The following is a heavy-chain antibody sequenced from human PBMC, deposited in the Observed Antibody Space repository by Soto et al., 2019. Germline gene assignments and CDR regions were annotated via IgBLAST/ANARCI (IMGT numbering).Heavy chain of an antibody. D-gene: IGHD1-26*01. Sequence: SETLSLTCTVSGGSVSSGSYYWSWIRQPPGKGLEWIGYIYYSGSTNYNPSLKSRVTISVDTSKNQFSLKLSSVTAADTAVYYCARVSSGSYSGFDYWGQGTLVTVSS. CDR3: ARVSSGSYSGFDY. V-gene: IGHV4-61*01. CDR2: IYYSGST. J-gene: IGHJ4*02. CDR1: GGSVSSGSYY.